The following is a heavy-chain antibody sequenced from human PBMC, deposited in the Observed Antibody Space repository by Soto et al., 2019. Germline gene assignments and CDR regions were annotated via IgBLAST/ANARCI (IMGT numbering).Heavy chain of an antibody. CDR3: VKGGEHTVVTPDY. Sequence: GGSLRLSCVTSGFNFSASCIHWVRQAPCKGLEWVEVIWSDGSDKYYADFVRARFIISRDNSKKTVFLEMTSLRVEDTAVYFCVKGGEHTVVTPDYCGQGTLVTVSS. CDR2: IWSDGSDK. V-gene: IGHV3-33*06. J-gene: IGHJ4*02. D-gene: IGHD2-21*02. CDR1: GFNFSASC.